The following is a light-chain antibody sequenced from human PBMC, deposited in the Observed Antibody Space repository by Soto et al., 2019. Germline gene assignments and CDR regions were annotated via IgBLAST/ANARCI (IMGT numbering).Light chain of an antibody. CDR3: QQRGNWPLPWT. J-gene: IGKJ1*01. CDR2: NAS. CDR1: QTVVNY. V-gene: IGKV3-11*01. Sequence: DIVLTQSPATLSLSPGERATLSCRASQTVVNYLAWYQHKPGQVPRLLIYNASNRATGVPVRFSGSGSGTEFTLTISSLEPEDFAVYYCQQRGNWPLPWTFGQGAKVE.